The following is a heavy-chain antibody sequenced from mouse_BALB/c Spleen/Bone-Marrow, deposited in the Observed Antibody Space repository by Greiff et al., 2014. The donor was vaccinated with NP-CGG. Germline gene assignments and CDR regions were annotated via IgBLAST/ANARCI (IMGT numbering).Heavy chain of an antibody. CDR1: GYAFSSYW. D-gene: IGHD3-3*01. CDR3: ARGSTRANY. V-gene: IGHV1-80*01. J-gene: IGHJ2*01. CDR2: IYPGDGGT. Sequence: QVQLKESGAELVRPGSSVKISCKASGYAFSSYWMKWVKQRPGQGLEWIGQIYPGDGGTNYNGKFKGKATLTADKSSSTAYMQLSSLTSEDSAVYYCARGSTRANYWGQGTTLTVSS.